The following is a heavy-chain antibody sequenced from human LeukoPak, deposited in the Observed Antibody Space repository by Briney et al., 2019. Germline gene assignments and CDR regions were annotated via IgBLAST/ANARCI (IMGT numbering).Heavy chain of an antibody. Sequence: RASVKVSCKASGYTFTSYDINWVRQAPGQGLEWIGIINPSGGSTSYAQKFQGRVTMTRDMSTSTVYMELSSLRSEDTAVYYCARDHYSYSYYYYYMDVWGKGTTVTVSS. V-gene: IGHV1-46*01. J-gene: IGHJ6*03. D-gene: IGHD5-18*01. CDR1: GYTFTSYD. CDR3: ARDHYSYSYYYYYMDV. CDR2: INPSGGST.